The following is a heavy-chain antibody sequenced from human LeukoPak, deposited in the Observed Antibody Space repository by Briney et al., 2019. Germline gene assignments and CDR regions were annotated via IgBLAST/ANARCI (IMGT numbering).Heavy chain of an antibody. CDR1: GFTFSSYE. V-gene: IGHV3-48*03. D-gene: IGHD3-3*01. CDR2: ISSSGSTI. Sequence: GGSLRLSCAASGFTFSSYEMNWVRQAPGKGLEWVSYISSSGSTIYYADSVKGRFTISRDNAKNSLYLQMNSLRAEDTAVYYCARGPDFWSGYYPNWFDPWGQGTLVTVSS. CDR3: ARGPDFWSGYYPNWFDP. J-gene: IGHJ5*02.